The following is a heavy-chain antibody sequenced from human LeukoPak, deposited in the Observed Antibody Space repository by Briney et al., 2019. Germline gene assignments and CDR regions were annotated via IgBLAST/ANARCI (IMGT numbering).Heavy chain of an antibody. CDR2: INHSGGT. J-gene: IGHJ5*02. Sequence: SETLSLTCAVYGGSFSGFYWSWIRQPPGKGLEWIGDINHSGGTNYNPSLKSRVTISVDTSKNQFSLKLSSVTAADTAVYYCARDGYSYGYNWFDPWGQGTLVTVSS. V-gene: IGHV4-34*01. CDR3: ARDGYSYGYNWFDP. CDR1: GGSFSGFY. D-gene: IGHD5-18*01.